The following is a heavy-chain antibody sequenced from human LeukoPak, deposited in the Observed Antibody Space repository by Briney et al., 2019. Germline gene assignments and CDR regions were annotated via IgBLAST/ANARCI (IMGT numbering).Heavy chain of an antibody. D-gene: IGHD3-9*01. V-gene: IGHV4-30-2*01. Sequence: SETLSLTCAVSGGSISSGGYSWSWIRQPPGKGVEWIGYIYHSGSTYYNPSLKSRVTISVDRSKNQFSLKLSSVTAADTAVYYCASSYDILTGYWAFDIWGQGTMVTVSS. CDR2: IYHSGST. CDR1: GGSISSGGYS. CDR3: ASSYDILTGYWAFDI. J-gene: IGHJ3*02.